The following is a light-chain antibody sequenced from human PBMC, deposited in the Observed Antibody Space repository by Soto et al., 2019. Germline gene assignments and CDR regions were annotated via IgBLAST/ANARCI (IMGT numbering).Light chain of an antibody. V-gene: IGKV3-11*01. CDR3: QQRRNWLT. CDR2: DAS. Sequence: EIVLTQSPATLSLSPGERATLSCRASQSVRNFLAWYQQKPGQAPRLLIYDASNRATGIPARFSGSGSGTDFTLTISSLEPEDFAFYYSQQRRNWLTFGGGTKLEIK. J-gene: IGKJ4*01. CDR1: QSVRNF.